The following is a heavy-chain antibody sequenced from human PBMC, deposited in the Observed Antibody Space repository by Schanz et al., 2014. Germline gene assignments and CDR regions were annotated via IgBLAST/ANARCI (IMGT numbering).Heavy chain of an antibody. J-gene: IGHJ4*02. CDR2: ITYNGGTI. D-gene: IGHD2-21*01. CDR3: AAGPHIVVAFHY. CDR1: GITFSSHS. V-gene: IGHV3-48*01. Sequence: EVHLVESGGGLVQPGGSLRLSCAASGITFSSHSFNWVRQAPGKGLEWISYITYNGGTIYYADSVQGRFTMSRDNAKNSVFLQMNSLRAEDTAVYYCAAGPHIVVAFHYWGQGTLVTVSS.